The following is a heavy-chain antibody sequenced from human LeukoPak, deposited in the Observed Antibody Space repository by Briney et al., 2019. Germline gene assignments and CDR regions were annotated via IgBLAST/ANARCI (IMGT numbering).Heavy chain of an antibody. Sequence: ASLKVSCKTSGYTFTNYGISWVRQAPVQGLEWMGWISPYNGNTIYAQKLQGRVTVTTDTSTSTAYMELRSLRSDDTAVYYCTRTVLDCKNGVCYDYWGQGTLVTVSS. V-gene: IGHV1-18*01. D-gene: IGHD2-8*01. CDR2: ISPYNGNT. J-gene: IGHJ4*02. CDR3: TRTVLDCKNGVCYDY. CDR1: GYTFTNYG.